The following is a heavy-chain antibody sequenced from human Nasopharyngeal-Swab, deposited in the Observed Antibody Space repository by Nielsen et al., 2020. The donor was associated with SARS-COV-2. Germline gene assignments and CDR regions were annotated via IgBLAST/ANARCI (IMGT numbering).Heavy chain of an antibody. CDR2: MNPNSGNT. CDR1: GYTFTSYD. Sequence: ASVKVSCKASGYTFTSYDINWVRQATGQGLEWMGWMNPNSGNTGYAQKFQGRVTMTRNTSIRTAYMELSSLRSEDTAVYYCARAQVVVAATGEYYYYGMDVWGQGTTVTVSS. CDR3: ARAQVVVAATGEYYYYGMDV. J-gene: IGHJ6*02. D-gene: IGHD2-15*01. V-gene: IGHV1-8*01.